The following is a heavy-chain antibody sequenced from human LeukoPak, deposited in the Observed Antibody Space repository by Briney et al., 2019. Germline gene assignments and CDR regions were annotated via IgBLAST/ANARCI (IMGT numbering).Heavy chain of an antibody. CDR3: AKDLYGYYYYGIDV. Sequence: PGGSLRLSCAASGFTFSSYSMNWVRQAPGKGLGWVSSISSSSSYIYYADSVKGRFTISRDNSKNTLYLQMNSLRGEDTAVYYCAKDLYGYYYYGIDVWGQGTTVTVSS. V-gene: IGHV3-21*04. D-gene: IGHD4-17*01. CDR2: ISSSSSYI. J-gene: IGHJ6*02. CDR1: GFTFSSYS.